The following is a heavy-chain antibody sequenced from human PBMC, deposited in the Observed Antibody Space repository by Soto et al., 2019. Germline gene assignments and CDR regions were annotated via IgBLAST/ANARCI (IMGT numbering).Heavy chain of an antibody. CDR3: ARGALTTYFDY. Sequence: QVQLQESGPGLVKPSETLSLTCAVSGGSISSYYWSWIRQPPGKGLEWIGYFYYSGSTNYNPSLKSRVTISGDTSKNQCTLKLISVTAADTDVYYCARGALTTYFDYWGQGTLVTVSS. CDR2: FYYSGST. CDR1: GGSISSYY. J-gene: IGHJ4*02. V-gene: IGHV4-59*01.